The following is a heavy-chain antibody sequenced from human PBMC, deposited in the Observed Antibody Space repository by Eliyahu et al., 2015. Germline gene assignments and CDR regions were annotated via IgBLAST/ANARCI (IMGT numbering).Heavy chain of an antibody. CDR3: ATHYGSGVGAPFDY. Sequence: QVQLVESGGGVVQPGRSLRLSCXASGFTFXSYGMHWVRQAPGKGLEWVAVIWYDGSNKYYADSVKGRFTISRDNSKNTLYLQMNSLRAEDTAVYYCATHYGSGVGAPFDYWGQGTLVTVSS. V-gene: IGHV3-33*01. J-gene: IGHJ4*02. CDR1: GFTFXSYG. CDR2: IWYDGSNK. D-gene: IGHD3-10*01.